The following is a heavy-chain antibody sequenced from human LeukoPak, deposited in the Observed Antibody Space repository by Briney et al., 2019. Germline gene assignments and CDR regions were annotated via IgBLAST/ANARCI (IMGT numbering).Heavy chain of an antibody. CDR3: ARDVTNYDYVWGSYRPDTLYYFDY. CDR1: GFTFSSYS. V-gene: IGHV3-21*01. D-gene: IGHD3-16*02. CDR2: ISSSSSYI. J-gene: IGHJ4*02. Sequence: PGGSLRLSCAASGFTFSSYSMNWVRQVPGKGLEWVSSISSSSSYIYYADSVKGRFTISRDNAKNSLYLQMNSLRAEDTAVYYCARDVTNYDYVWGSYRPDTLYYFDYWGQGTLVTVSS.